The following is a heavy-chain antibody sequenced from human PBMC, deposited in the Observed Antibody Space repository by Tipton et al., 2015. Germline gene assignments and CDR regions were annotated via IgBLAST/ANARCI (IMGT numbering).Heavy chain of an antibody. CDR3: ARSGEYHELDY. CDR1: GFTFKNAG. CDR2: IWYDGSNQ. J-gene: IGHJ4*02. Sequence: SLRLSCAASGFTFKNAGMHWVRQAPGKGLEWVAVIWYDGSNQYYADSVKGRFTVSRDNSRNTVNLQMNRLRAEDTAVYYCARSGEYHELDYWGQGTPVTVSS. D-gene: IGHD2/OR15-2a*01. V-gene: IGHV3-33*01.